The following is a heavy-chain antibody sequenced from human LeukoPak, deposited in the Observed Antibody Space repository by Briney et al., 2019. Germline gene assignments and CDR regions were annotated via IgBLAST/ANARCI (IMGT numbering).Heavy chain of an antibody. V-gene: IGHV3-15*01. CDR1: GFTFSNAW. D-gene: IGHD3-22*01. CDR3: TTDLMIVALNYFDY. J-gene: IGHJ4*02. CDR2: IKSKTDGGTT. Sequence: PGGSLRLSCAASGFTFSNAWMSWVCQAPGKGLEWVGRIKSKTDGGTTDYAAPVKGRFTISRDDSKNTLYLQMNSLKTEDTAVYYCTTDLMIVALNYFDYWGQGTLVTVSS.